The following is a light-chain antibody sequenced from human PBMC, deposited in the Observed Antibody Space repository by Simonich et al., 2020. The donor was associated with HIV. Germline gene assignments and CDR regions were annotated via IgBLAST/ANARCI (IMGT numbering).Light chain of an antibody. CDR2: EVS. J-gene: IGLJ2*01. CDR1: SNDVGGYNY. Sequence: QSALTQPRSVSGSPGQSVTISCTGTSNDVGGYNYVSWFQQHPGKAPKVMIYEVSKRPSGVPDRFSGSKSGNTASLTVSGLQAEDEADYYCSSYTSSLVIFGGGTKLTVL. V-gene: IGLV2-11*01. CDR3: SSYTSSLVI.